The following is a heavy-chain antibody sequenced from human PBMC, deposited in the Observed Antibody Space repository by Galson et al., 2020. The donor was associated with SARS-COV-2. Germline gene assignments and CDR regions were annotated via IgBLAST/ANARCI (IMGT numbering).Heavy chain of an antibody. V-gene: IGHV3-30*04. Sequence: GGSLRLSCAASGFTFSSYAMHWVRQAPGKGLEWVAVISYDGSNKYYADSVKGRFTISRDNSKNTLYLQMNSLRAEDTAVYYCATWYDSINYYYYMDVWGKGTTVTISS. CDR1: GFTFSSYA. CDR3: ATWYDSINYYYYMDV. J-gene: IGHJ6*03. D-gene: IGHD3-22*01. CDR2: ISYDGSNK.